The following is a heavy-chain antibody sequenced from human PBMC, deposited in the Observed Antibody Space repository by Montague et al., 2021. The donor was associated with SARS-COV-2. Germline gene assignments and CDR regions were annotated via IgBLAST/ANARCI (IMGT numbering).Heavy chain of an antibody. V-gene: IGHV4-39*01. Sequence: SETLSLTCTVSGDSISNSSYYWGWIRQPPGKGLEWIGSVHYNGRTYYXPSLKSRLTLSVDTSKNQLSLKLSSVTAADTAVYYCTRHVQMPRPEPAPGFDYWGQGTLVTLPS. J-gene: IGHJ4*02. D-gene: IGHD5-24*01. CDR2: VHYNGRT. CDR1: GDSISNSSYY. CDR3: TRHVQMPRPEPAPGFDY.